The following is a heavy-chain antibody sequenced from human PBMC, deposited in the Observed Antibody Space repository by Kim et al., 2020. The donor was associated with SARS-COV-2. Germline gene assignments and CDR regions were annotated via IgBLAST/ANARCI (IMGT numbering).Heavy chain of an antibody. J-gene: IGHJ4*02. V-gene: IGHV1-3*01. CDR3: ARDNRGFGEFDY. Sequence: KHSRKFQGKGTITRETSASTAYMELSSLRSEDTAVYYCARDNRGFGEFDYWGQGTLVTVSS. D-gene: IGHD3-10*01.